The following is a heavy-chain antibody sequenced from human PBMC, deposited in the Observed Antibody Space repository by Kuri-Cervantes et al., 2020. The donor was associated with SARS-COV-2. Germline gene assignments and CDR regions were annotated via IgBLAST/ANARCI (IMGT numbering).Heavy chain of an antibody. CDR2: ISYDGSNK. V-gene: IGHV3-30-3*01. CDR3: AKDSPGIAVAEAFDI. CDR1: GFTFSSYA. D-gene: IGHD6-19*01. Sequence: GESLKISCAASGFTFSSYAMHWVRQAPGKGLEWVAVISYDGSNKYYADSVKGRFTISRDNSKNTLYLQMNSLRAEDTAVYYCAKDSPGIAVAEAFDIWGQGTMVTVSS. J-gene: IGHJ3*02.